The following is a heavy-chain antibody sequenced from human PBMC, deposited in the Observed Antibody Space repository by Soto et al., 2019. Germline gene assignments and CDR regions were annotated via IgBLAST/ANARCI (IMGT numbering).Heavy chain of an antibody. Sequence: QVQLVESGGGVVQPGTSLVLSCAASGFTFSTYGMHWVRQAPGKGLEWVAAISYDGGKKYSIDSVKGHFTISRDNSKHTLYLQINRLRAEDTAVYYCANAIASSGSLYHAVDVWGQGTTVIVSS. D-gene: IGHD3-22*01. CDR1: GFTFSTYG. CDR2: ISYDGGKK. CDR3: ANAIASSGSLYHAVDV. J-gene: IGHJ6*02. V-gene: IGHV3-30*18.